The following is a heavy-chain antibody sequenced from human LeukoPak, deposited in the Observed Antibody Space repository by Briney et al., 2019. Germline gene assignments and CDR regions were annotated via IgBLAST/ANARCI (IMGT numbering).Heavy chain of an antibody. J-gene: IGHJ5*02. CDR3: ARVSLFGVVIENWFDP. V-gene: IGHV1-8*01. Sequence: ASVKVSCKASGYTFTSYDINWVRHATGQGLEWMGWMNPNSGNTGYAQKFQGRVTMTRNTSISTAYMELSSLRSQDTVVYYCARVSLFGVVIENWFDPWGQGTLVTVSS. CDR2: MNPNSGNT. CDR1: GYTFTSYD. D-gene: IGHD3-3*01.